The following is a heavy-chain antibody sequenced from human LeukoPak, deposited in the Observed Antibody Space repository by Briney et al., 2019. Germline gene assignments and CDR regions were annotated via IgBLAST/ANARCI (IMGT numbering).Heavy chain of an antibody. CDR2: TYYRSKWYN. V-gene: IGHV6-1*01. CDR3: ARGGRPPAGYYYHHMDV. Sequence: SQTLSLTCAISGDSVSSNSAAWNWIRQSPSRGLEWLGRTYYRSKWYNDYAVSVKSRITINPDTSKNQFSLQLNSVTPEDTAVYYCARGGRPPAGYYYHHMDVWGNGTTVTVSS. J-gene: IGHJ6*03. D-gene: IGHD6-6*01. CDR1: GDSVSSNSAA.